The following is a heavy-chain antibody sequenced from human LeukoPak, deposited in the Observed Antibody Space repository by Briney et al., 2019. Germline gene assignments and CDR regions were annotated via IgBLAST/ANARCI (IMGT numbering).Heavy chain of an antibody. CDR3: ASEAFCAGGSCNVQRVAS. D-gene: IGHD2-8*02. V-gene: IGHV1-2*02. Sequence: ASVKVSCKASGYTFTAYYIHWVRQAPGQGLEWMGWIDTNTGATKYAQKFQGRITITRDTSTGTAYMELSSLISGDTALYYCASEAFCAGGSCNVQRVASWGPGTLVTVSS. J-gene: IGHJ4*02. CDR2: IDTNTGAT. CDR1: GYTFTAYY.